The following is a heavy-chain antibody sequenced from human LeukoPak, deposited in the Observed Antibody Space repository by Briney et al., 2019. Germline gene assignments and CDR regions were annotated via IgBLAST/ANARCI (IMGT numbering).Heavy chain of an antibody. CDR3: AKDITIFGVVPNGDAFDI. V-gene: IGHV3-23*01. D-gene: IGHD3-3*01. J-gene: IGHJ3*02. CDR1: GVTLSSYA. CDR2: ISSSGSGGNT. Sequence: GGSLRLSCEASGVTLSSYAMSWARQAPGKGLEWVSGISSSGSGGNTYYADSVKGRFTISRDSSKNTLFLQMNSLRAEDTAVYYCAKDITIFGVVPNGDAFDIWGQGTMVTVSS.